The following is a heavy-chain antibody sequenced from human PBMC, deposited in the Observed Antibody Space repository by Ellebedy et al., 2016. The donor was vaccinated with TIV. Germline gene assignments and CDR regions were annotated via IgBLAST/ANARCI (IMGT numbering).Heavy chain of an antibody. CDR3: ERGDGSGWPFDY. CDR1: GVTFSKCW. CDR2: INQGGSEK. V-gene: IGHV3-7*01. Sequence: PGGSLRLSCAASGVTFSKCWMGWVRQASGKGLEWVANINQGGSEKNYVDPVHFVKGRFTVSRDNAKNFLYLQMNSLRGEDTAVYYCERGDGSGWPFDYWGQGTLVTVSS. J-gene: IGHJ4*02. D-gene: IGHD6-19*01.